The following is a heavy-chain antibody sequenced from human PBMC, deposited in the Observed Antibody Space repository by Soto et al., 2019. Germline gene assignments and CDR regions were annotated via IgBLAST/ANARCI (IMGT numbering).Heavy chain of an antibody. D-gene: IGHD3-10*01. CDR2: ISGSGGST. Sequence: EVQLLESGGGLVQPGGSLRLSCAASGFTFSSYAMSWVRQAPGKGLEWVSAISGSGGSTYYADSVKGRFTISRDNSKNTLYLQMNSLRAEDTAVYYCAKSMVRGVIITGRRTSPHGMDVWGQGTTVTVSS. CDR3: AKSMVRGVIITGRRTSPHGMDV. CDR1: GFTFSSYA. V-gene: IGHV3-23*01. J-gene: IGHJ6*02.